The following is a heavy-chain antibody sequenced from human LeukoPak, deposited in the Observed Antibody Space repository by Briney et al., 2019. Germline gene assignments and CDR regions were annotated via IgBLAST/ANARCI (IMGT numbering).Heavy chain of an antibody. Sequence: GGSLRLSCAASGFTFSSYAMHWVRQAPGKGLEWVAVISYDGSNKYYADSVKGRFTISRDNSKNTLYLQMNSLRAEDTAVYYCARGPYSSGWNFDYWGQGTLVTVSS. V-gene: IGHV3-30*01. CDR2: ISYDGSNK. J-gene: IGHJ4*02. CDR1: GFTFSSYA. D-gene: IGHD6-19*01. CDR3: ARGPYSSGWNFDY.